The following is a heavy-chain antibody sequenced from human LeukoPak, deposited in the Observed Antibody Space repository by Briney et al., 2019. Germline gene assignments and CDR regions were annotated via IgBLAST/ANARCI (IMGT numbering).Heavy chain of an antibody. J-gene: IGHJ6*02. Sequence: PSETLSPTCAVYGGSFSGYYWSWIRQPPGKGLEWIGEINHSGSTNYNPSLKSRVTISVDTSKNQFSLKLSSVTAADTAVYYCASGRPYYYGSGRHYYYGMDVWGQGTTVTVSS. CDR1: GGSFSGYY. CDR3: ASGRPYYYGSGRHYYYGMDV. D-gene: IGHD3-10*01. V-gene: IGHV4-34*01. CDR2: INHSGST.